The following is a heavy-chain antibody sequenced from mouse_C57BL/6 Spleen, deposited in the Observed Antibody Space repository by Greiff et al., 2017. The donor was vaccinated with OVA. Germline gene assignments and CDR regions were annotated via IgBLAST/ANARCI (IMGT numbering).Heavy chain of an antibody. V-gene: IGHV1-62-2*01. J-gene: IGHJ3*01. Sequence: LMKPGASVKLSCKASGSTFTEYTIHWVKQRSGQGLEWIGWFYPGSGSIKYNEKFKDKATLTADKSSSTVYMELSRLTSEDSAVYFCARHEDNYDGYSWFAYWGQGTLVTVSA. CDR2: FYPGSGSI. CDR3: ARHEDNYDGYSWFAY. D-gene: IGHD2-3*01. CDR1: GSTFTEYT.